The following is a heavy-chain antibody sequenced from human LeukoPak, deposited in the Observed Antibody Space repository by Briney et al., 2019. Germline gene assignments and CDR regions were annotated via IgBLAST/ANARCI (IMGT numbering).Heavy chain of an antibody. V-gene: IGHV1-46*01. CDR3: ARRYCSSTSCYVEGNWFDP. CDR2: INPSGGST. D-gene: IGHD2-2*01. Sequence: GASVEVSCKASGYTFTSYYMHWVRQAPGQGLEWMGIINPSGGSTSYAQKFQGRVTMTRDMSTSTVYMELSSLRSEDTAVYYCARRYCSSTSCYVEGNWFDPWGQGTLLTVSS. J-gene: IGHJ5*02. CDR1: GYTFTSYY.